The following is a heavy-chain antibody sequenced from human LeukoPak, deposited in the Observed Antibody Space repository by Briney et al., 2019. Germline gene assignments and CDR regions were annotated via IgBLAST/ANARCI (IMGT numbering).Heavy chain of an antibody. CDR3: ARPRGRKNCSGGSCYSALFDY. Sequence: SVKVSCKASGGTFSSYAISWVRQAPGQGLEWMGRIIPIFGIANNAQKFQGRVTITADKSTSTAYMELSSLRSEDTAVYYCARPRGRKNCSGGSCYSALFDYWGQGTLVTVSS. J-gene: IGHJ4*02. CDR2: IIPIFGIA. V-gene: IGHV1-69*04. D-gene: IGHD2-15*01. CDR1: GGTFSSYA.